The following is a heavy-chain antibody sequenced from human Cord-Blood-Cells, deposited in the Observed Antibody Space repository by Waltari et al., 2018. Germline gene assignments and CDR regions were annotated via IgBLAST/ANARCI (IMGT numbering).Heavy chain of an antibody. CDR2: MNPNSGNT. CDR1: GYTFTSYD. J-gene: IGHJ5*02. CDR3: ARGMRATRFPPLKHNWFDP. D-gene: IGHD5-12*01. V-gene: IGHV1-8*01. Sequence: QVQLVQSGAEVKKPGASVKVSCKASGYTFTSYDINWVRQATGQGLEWMGWMNPNSGNTGYAQKFQGRVTMTRNTSISTAYMELSSLRSEDTAVYYCARGMRATRFPPLKHNWFDPWGQGTLVTVSS.